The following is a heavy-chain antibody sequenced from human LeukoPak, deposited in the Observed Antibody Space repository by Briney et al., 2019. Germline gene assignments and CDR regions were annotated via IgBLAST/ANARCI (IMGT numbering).Heavy chain of an antibody. CDR2: IYSSGST. V-gene: IGHV4-59*01. CDR3: VKGLLRIDY. D-gene: IGHD3-3*01. CDR1: GASISSFF. Sequence: SEALSLTCTVSGASISSFFWSWIRQPPGKALEWIGYIYSSGSTNYNPSLKSRVTISLDTSMNQFSLNLTSMTAADTAVYYCVKGLLRIDYWGQGTLVTVSS. J-gene: IGHJ4*02.